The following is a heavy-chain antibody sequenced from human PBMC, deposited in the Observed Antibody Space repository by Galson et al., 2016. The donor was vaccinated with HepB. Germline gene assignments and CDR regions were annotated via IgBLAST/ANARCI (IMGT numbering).Heavy chain of an antibody. D-gene: IGHD6-13*01. CDR1: GFIFSHYG. CDR3: ATEDLSSPGNGALDI. CDR2: IWFDGSSK. V-gene: IGHV3-33*01. Sequence: SLRLSCAASGFIFSHYGMHWVRQAPGEGLEWVAMIWFDGSSKHHSDSVRGRFTISRDNSKNTLYLEMNSLRAEDTAVYYCATEDLSSPGNGALDIWGQGAVVTVSS. J-gene: IGHJ3*02.